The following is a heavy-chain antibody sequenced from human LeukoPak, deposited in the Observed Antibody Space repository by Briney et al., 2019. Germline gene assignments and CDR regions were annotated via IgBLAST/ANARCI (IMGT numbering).Heavy chain of an antibody. D-gene: IGHD6-13*01. Sequence: PGGSLRLSCAAPGFTFSSYSMNWVRQAPGKGLEWVSSISSSSSYIYYADSVKGRFTISRDNAKNSLYLQMNSLRAEDTAVYYCAKFIAAPFYFDYWGQGTLVTVSS. J-gene: IGHJ4*02. CDR2: ISSSSSYI. V-gene: IGHV3-21*01. CDR3: AKFIAAPFYFDY. CDR1: GFTFSSYS.